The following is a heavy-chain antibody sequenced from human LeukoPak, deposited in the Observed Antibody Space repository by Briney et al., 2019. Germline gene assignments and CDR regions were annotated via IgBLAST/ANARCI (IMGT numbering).Heavy chain of an antibody. V-gene: IGHV3-21*01. D-gene: IGHD6-19*01. Sequence: GGSVRLSCAASGFTFSSYSMNWVRQAPGKGLEWVSSISSSSYIYYADSVKGRFTISRDNAKNSLYLQMNSLRAEDTAVYYCARANGEKQWLVRWFDYWGQGTLVTVSS. CDR1: GFTFSSYS. CDR2: ISSSSYI. CDR3: ARANGEKQWLVRWFDY. J-gene: IGHJ4*02.